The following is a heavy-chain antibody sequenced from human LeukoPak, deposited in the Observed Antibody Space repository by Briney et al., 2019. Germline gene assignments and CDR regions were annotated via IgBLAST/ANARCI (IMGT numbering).Heavy chain of an antibody. CDR2: INPSGGST. Sequence: ASVKVSRKASGYTFTSYYMHWVRQASGQGLEWMGIINPSGGSTSYAQKFQGRVTMTGDTSTSTVYMELSSLRSEDTAVYYCARGYCGGDCYFDYWGQGTLVTVSS. CDR1: GYTFTSYY. CDR3: ARGYCGGDCYFDY. J-gene: IGHJ4*02. D-gene: IGHD2-21*01. V-gene: IGHV1-46*01.